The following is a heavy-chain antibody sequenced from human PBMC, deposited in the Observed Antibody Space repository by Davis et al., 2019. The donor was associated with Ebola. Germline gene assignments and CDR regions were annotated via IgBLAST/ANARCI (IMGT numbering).Heavy chain of an antibody. CDR1: AGTFSSYA. Sequence: SVQVSCKASAGTFSSYAISWVRQAPGQGLEWRGGIIPIFGTANYAPKFQGRVTITAAKSTSTAYMELSSLRSEDTAVYYCASDLEGFDILTGYYIGPLYGMDVWGQGTTVTVSS. V-gene: IGHV1-69*06. CDR2: IIPIFGTA. D-gene: IGHD3-9*01. CDR3: ASDLEGFDILTGYYIGPLYGMDV. J-gene: IGHJ6*02.